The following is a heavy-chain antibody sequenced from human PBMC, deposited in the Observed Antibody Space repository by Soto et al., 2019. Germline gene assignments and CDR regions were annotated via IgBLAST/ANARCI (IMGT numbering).Heavy chain of an antibody. Sequence: EVQLVESGGGLVQPGRSLRLSCAASGFTFDDYAMHWVRQAPGKGLEWVSGISCNSGSIGYADSLHGRFTISRDNAKNSLYLQMNSLRAEHTALYYCAKDIRTYSSSSQPPYYYYYYRDVWGKGTTVTFSS. CDR3: AKDIRTYSSSSQPPYYYYYYRDV. V-gene: IGHV3-9*01. D-gene: IGHD6-6*01. J-gene: IGHJ6*03. CDR1: GFTFDDYA. CDR2: ISCNSGSI.